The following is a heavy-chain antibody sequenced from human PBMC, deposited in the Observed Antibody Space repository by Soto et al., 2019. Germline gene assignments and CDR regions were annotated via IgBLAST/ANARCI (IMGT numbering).Heavy chain of an antibody. CDR3: ARQIYDSDTGPNFQYYFDS. J-gene: IGHJ4*02. CDR1: GYSFADYC. V-gene: IGHV5-10-1*01. CDR2: IDPSDSQT. Sequence: PGESLKISCKGSGYSFADYCITWVLQKPGKGLEWMGRIDPSDSQTYYSPSFRGHVTVSVTKSITTVFLQWSSLRASDTAMYYCARQIYDSDTGPNFQYYFDSWGQGTPVTVSS. D-gene: IGHD3-22*01.